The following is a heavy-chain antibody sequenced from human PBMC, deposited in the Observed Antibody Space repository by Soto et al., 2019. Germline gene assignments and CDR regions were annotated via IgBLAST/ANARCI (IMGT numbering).Heavy chain of an antibody. V-gene: IGHV3-23*01. CDR2: LSDSVISI. J-gene: IGHJ4*02. D-gene: IGHD6-13*01. Sequence: EVQLLESGGGLVQPGGSLRLSCTASGFTFSSHAMTWVRQAPGKGLEWVSGLSDSVISIYYADSVKDRLTISRDNSKNTLYLQIHTLRAEDTAVYYCAKVSSSWYAGFFDLWGQGTLVTVSS. CDR3: AKVSSSWYAGFFDL. CDR1: GFTFSSHA.